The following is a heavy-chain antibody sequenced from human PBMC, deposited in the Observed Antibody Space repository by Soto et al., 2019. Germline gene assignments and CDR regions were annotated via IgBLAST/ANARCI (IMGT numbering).Heavy chain of an antibody. Sequence: QMQLVQSGPEVKKPGTSVKVSCKASGFTFTSSAVQWVRQAPGQRLEWIGWIVVGSGNTNYAQKFQERVTITRDMATSTAYMEVSSLRSEDTAVYYCAAATYYYDSSGYPDDYWGQGTLVTVSS. D-gene: IGHD3-22*01. J-gene: IGHJ4*02. V-gene: IGHV1-58*01. CDR3: AAATYYYDSSGYPDDY. CDR1: GFTFTSSA. CDR2: IVVGSGNT.